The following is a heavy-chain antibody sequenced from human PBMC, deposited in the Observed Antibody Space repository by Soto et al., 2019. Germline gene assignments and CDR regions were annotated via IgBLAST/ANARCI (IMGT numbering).Heavy chain of an antibody. CDR3: VTSSPYYYDSSGYYDPLDY. V-gene: IGHV3-48*01. CDR1: GFTFSPDS. CDR2: ISRTSSTI. Sequence: EVQLVESGGGLVQPGGSLRLSCAASGFTFSPDSMNWVRQAPGKGLEWVSDISRTSSTIYYAESLKGRFTISRDNAKNSLYLQMNSLRAEDTAVYYCVTSSPYYYDSSGYYDPLDYWGQGTLVIVSS. D-gene: IGHD3-22*01. J-gene: IGHJ4*02.